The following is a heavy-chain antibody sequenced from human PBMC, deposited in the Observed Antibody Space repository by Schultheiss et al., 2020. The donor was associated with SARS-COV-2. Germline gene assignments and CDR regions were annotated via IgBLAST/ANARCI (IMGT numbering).Heavy chain of an antibody. Sequence: ESLKISCAVYGGSFSGYYWSWIRQPPGKGLEWIGEINHSGSTNYNPSLKSRVTISVDTSKNQFSLKLSSVTAADTAVYYCARIRGYSYGPNYYYYGMDVWGQGTTVTVSS. CDR1: GGSFSGYY. D-gene: IGHD5-18*01. J-gene: IGHJ6*02. V-gene: IGHV4-34*01. CDR2: INHSGST. CDR3: ARIRGYSYGPNYYYYGMDV.